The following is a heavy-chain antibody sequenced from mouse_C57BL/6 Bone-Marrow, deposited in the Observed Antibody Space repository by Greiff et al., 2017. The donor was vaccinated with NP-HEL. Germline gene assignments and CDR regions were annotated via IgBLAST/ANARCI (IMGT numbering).Heavy chain of an antibody. V-gene: IGHV1-42*01. J-gene: IGHJ3*01. CDR2: INPSTGGT. CDR1: GYSFTGYY. Sequence: VQLQQSGPDLVKPGASVKISCKASGYSFTGYYMNWVKQSPEKSLEWIGEINPSTGGTTYNQKFKAKATLTVDKSSSTAYMQLKSLTSEDSAVYYCARAFAYWGQGTLVTVSA. CDR3: ARAFAY.